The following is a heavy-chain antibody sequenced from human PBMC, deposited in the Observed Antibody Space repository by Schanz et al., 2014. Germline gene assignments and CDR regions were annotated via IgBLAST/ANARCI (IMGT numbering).Heavy chain of an antibody. CDR3: AKDRWRATVMVDAFDI. CDR1: GFSFSNYA. V-gene: IGHV3-33*06. D-gene: IGHD4-4*01. Sequence: EQLLESGGALVQPGGSLRLSCAASGFSFSNYALVWVRQPPGKGLEWVAVIWYDGSNKDYADSVKGRFTISRDNSKNTVHLQMNSLRAEDTAVYFCAKDRWRATVMVDAFDIWGQGTMVTVSS. J-gene: IGHJ3*02. CDR2: IWYDGSNK.